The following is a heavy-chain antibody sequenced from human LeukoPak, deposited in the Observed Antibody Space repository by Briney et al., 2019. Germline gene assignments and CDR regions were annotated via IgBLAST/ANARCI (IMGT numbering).Heavy chain of an antibody. V-gene: IGHV4-34*01. CDR3: VKRTLYYGMDV. Sequence: KPSETLSLTCAVYGGSFSGYYWSWIRQPPGKGLEWIGEINHSGSTNYNPSLKSRVTISVDTSKNQFSLKLSSVTAADTAVYYCVKRTLYYGMDVRGQGTTVTVSS. CDR2: INHSGST. J-gene: IGHJ6*02. CDR1: GGSFSGYY.